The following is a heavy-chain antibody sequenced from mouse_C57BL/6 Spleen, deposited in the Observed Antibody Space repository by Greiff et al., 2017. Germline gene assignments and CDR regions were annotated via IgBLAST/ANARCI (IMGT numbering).Heavy chain of an antibody. J-gene: IGHJ2*01. CDR3: ARLDGFDY. CDR1: GFTFSSYG. CDR2: ISSGGSYT. D-gene: IGHD2-3*01. Sequence: EVHLVESGGDLVKPGGSLKLSCAASGFTFSSYGMSWVRQTPDKRLEWVATISSGGSYTYYPDSVKGRFTISRDNAKNTLYLQMSSLKSEDTAMYYCARLDGFDYWGQGTTLTVSS. V-gene: IGHV5-6*01.